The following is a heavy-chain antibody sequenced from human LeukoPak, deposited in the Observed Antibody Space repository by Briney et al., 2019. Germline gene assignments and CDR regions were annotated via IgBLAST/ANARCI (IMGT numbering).Heavy chain of an antibody. Sequence: GGSLRLSCTASGFTVSSNYMSWVRQAPGRGLEWVSVLYSGGSTSYADSVKGRFTISRDNSKNTLFLQMNSLRVEDTAVYYCARALTDSSGWYHFDYWGQGTLVTVSS. CDR3: ARALTDSSGWYHFDY. CDR1: GFTVSSNY. J-gene: IGHJ4*02. CDR2: LYSGGST. D-gene: IGHD6-19*01. V-gene: IGHV3-66*02.